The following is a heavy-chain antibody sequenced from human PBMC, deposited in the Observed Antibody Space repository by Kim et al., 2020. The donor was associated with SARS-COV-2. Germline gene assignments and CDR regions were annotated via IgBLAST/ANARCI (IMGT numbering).Heavy chain of an antibody. J-gene: IGHJ6*02. Sequence: GGSLRLSCAASGFTFSSYGMHWVRQAPGKGLEWVAVISYDGSNKYYADSVKGRFTISGDNSKNTLYLQMNSLRAEDTAVYYCAKEGQWPLDYGMDVWGQG. CDR1: GFTFSSYG. V-gene: IGHV3-30*18. CDR2: ISYDGSNK. CDR3: AKEGQWPLDYGMDV. D-gene: IGHD6-19*01.